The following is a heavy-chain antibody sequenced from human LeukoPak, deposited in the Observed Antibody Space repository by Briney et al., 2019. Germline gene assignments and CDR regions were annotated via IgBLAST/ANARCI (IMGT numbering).Heavy chain of an antibody. CDR3: ARSGDGYKNPFPFDY. Sequence: GESLKISCKGSGYSFTSYWIGWVRQMPGKGLEWMGIFYPGDSDTRYSPSFQGQVTISADKSISTAYLQWSSLKASDTAMYYCARSGDGYKNPFPFDYWGQGTLVTVSS. J-gene: IGHJ4*02. CDR2: FYPGDSDT. D-gene: IGHD5-24*01. V-gene: IGHV5-51*01. CDR1: GYSFTSYW.